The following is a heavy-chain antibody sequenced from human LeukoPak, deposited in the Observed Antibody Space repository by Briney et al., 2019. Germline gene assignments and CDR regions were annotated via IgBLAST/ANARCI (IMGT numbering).Heavy chain of an antibody. CDR2: ISASGGST. CDR1: GFTFSTYG. Sequence: PGGSLRLSCAASGFTFSTYGMSWVRQAPGKGLEWVSAISASGGSTYFADSVKGRFTISRDNSKNTLYLQMNSLRAEDTAVYYCAGRGGTFDYWGQGTLVTVSS. CDR3: AGRGGTFDY. V-gene: IGHV3-23*01. J-gene: IGHJ4*02. D-gene: IGHD2-15*01.